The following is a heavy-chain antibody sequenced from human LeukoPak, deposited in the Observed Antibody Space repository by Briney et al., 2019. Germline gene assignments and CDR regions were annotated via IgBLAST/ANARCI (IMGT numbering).Heavy chain of an antibody. V-gene: IGHV3-9*01. J-gene: IGHJ4*02. CDR1: GFTFHQYA. Sequence: GGSLRLSCAASGFTFHQYAIRWVRQVPGKGLEWVSGISWNSASIGYADSVKGRFTISRDNAKNSVYLQMNSLRAEDTALYYCAKDKAPLYSGYDWDLDFWGQGTLVTVSS. CDR2: ISWNSASI. CDR3: AKDKAPLYSGYDWDLDF. D-gene: IGHD5-12*01.